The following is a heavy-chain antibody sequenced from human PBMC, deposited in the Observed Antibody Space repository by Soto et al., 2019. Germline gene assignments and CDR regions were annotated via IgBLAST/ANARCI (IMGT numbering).Heavy chain of an antibody. J-gene: IGHJ6*02. Sequence: GGSLRLSCSASGFTFSSYAMHWVRQAPGKGLEYVSAISSNGGSTYYADSVKGRFTISRDNSKNTLYLQMSSLRAEDTAVYYCVKDARWGGFIAANYYGMDVWGQGTTVTVSS. D-gene: IGHD6-25*01. V-gene: IGHV3-64D*08. CDR3: VKDARWGGFIAANYYGMDV. CDR2: ISSNGGST. CDR1: GFTFSSYA.